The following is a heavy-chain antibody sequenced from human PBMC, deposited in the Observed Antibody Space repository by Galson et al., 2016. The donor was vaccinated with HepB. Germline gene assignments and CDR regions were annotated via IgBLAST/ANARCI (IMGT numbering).Heavy chain of an antibody. Sequence: SLRLSCAASGFTFSSYAMHWVRQAPGKGLEWVAVISYDGNNKFYADSVKGRFTISRDNSKNTLYPQMNSLRPEDTAVYYCARDFPYSSSSPYYGMDVWGQGTTVTVSS. J-gene: IGHJ6*02. CDR1: GFTFSSYA. CDR2: ISYDGNNK. D-gene: IGHD6-6*01. V-gene: IGHV3-30*04. CDR3: ARDFPYSSSSPYYGMDV.